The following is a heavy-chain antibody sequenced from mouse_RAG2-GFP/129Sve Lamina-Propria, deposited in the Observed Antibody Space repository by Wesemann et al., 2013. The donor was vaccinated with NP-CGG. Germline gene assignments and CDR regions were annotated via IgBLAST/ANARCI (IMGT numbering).Heavy chain of an antibody. CDR1: GFNIKDDY. V-gene: IGHV14-4*01. J-gene: IGHJ2*01. CDR2: IDPENGDT. Sequence: EVQLQQSGAELVRPGASVKLSCTASGFNIKDDYMHWVKQRPEQGLEWIGWIDPENGDTEYASKFQGKATITADTSSNTAYLQLSSLTSEDTAVYYCTNDGILYFDYWGQGTTLTVSS. CDR3: TNDGILYFDY. D-gene: IGHD2-3*01.